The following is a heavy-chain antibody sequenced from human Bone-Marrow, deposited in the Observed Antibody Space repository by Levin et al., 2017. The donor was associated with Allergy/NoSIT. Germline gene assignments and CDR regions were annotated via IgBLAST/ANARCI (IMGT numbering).Heavy chain of an antibody. CDR1: GFSLSTSGVG. CDR2: IFWDDDK. D-gene: IGHD3-16*02. J-gene: IGHJ4*02. CDR3: AQSYDYFLGGYRSVALDY. Sequence: SGPTLVKPTQTLTLTCNFSGFSLSTSGVGVGWVRQPPGKALEWLALIFWDDDKRYSPSLKSRLTITKDTSKDQVVLIMPNMDPVDTATYYCAQSYDYFLGGYRSVALDYWGQGTLVTVSS. V-gene: IGHV2-5*02.